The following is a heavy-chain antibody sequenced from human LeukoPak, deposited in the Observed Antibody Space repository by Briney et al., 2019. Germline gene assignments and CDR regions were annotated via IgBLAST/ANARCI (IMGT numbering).Heavy chain of an antibody. D-gene: IGHD6-13*01. CDR2: INPNSGGT. CDR1: GYTFTGYY. CDR3: ARGPQQLVLEDNWFDP. Sequence: GASVKVSCKASGYTFTGYYMHWVRQAPGQGLEWMGWINPNSGGTSYAQKFQGRVTMTRVMSTSTVYMELSSLRSEDTAVYYCARGPQQLVLEDNWFDPWGQGTLVTVSS. V-gene: IGHV1-2*02. J-gene: IGHJ5*02.